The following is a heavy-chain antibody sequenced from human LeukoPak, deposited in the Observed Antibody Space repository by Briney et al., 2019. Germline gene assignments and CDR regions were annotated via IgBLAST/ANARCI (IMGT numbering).Heavy chain of an antibody. CDR3: VRDRAATATFDAFDM. J-gene: IGHJ3*02. CDR1: QFSLSNYC. Sequence: GGSLRLSCVGYQFSLSNYCMSWVRQAPGKGLEWVANINQDGSERSYVDSVKGRFTIYRDNSRNSMYLQMHSLRADDTAIFYCVRDRAATATFDAFDMWGQGTVVTVSS. D-gene: IGHD2-21*02. V-gene: IGHV3-7*01. CDR2: INQDGSER.